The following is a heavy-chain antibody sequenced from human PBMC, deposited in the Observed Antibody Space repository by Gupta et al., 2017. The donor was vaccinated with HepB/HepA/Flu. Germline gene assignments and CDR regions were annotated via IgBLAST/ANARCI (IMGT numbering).Heavy chain of an antibody. CDR2: IYYSGST. V-gene: IGHV4-61*07. CDR3: ARLNYYYYMDV. J-gene: IGHJ6*03. Sequence: QPPGKGLEWIGYIYYSGSTNYNPSLKSRVTISVDTSKNQFSLKLSSVTAADTAVYYCARLNYYYYMDVWGKGTTVTVSS.